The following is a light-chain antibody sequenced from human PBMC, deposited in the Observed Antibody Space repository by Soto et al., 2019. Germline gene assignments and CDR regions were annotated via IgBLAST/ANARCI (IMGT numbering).Light chain of an antibody. CDR2: AAS. CDR3: QQSYRAPT. V-gene: IGKV1-39*01. J-gene: IGKJ4*01. Sequence: DIQMAESASCLSASVRDIVIINFRASQSIRIYLNWYQKKPGKAPKLLIYAASNLQSGVPSRFGGSGSGTDFTFTITSQQPEDFATYYWQQSYRAPTFAGGTKVDIK. CDR1: QSIRIY.